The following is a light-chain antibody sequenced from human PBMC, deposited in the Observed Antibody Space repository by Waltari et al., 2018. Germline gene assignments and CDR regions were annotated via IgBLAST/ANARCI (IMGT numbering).Light chain of an antibody. V-gene: IGKV1-9*01. J-gene: IGKJ3*01. CDR3: QQLNSYPLS. CDR2: A. Sequence: IQFTQSPSSLSASVGDRVTITCRASQGISSYLAWYQQKPGKAPELLIYAASRFSGSGSGTDFILTISSLQPDDFATYYCQQLNSYPLSFGPGTKVDVK. CDR1: QGISSY.